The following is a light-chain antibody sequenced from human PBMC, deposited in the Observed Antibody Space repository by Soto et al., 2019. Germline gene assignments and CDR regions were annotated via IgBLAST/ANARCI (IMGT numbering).Light chain of an antibody. V-gene: IGLV2-14*03. J-gene: IGLJ2*01. CDR3: SSYAGVSTFVL. CDR2: DVS. CDR1: SSDIGDSNY. Sequence: QSVLTQPASVSGSPGQSITISCTGTSSDIGDSNYVSWYQQHPGKAPKLVIYDVSNRPSGVSNRFSGSKSGNTAPLTISGLQAEDEADYFCSSYAGVSTFVLFGGGTKVTVL.